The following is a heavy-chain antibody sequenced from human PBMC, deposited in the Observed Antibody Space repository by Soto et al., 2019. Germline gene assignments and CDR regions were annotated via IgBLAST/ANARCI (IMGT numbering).Heavy chain of an antibody. D-gene: IGHD2-15*01. V-gene: IGHV4-31*03. CDR3: AREVRGYCSGGSCYYFDY. CDR1: GGSISSGGYY. CDR2: IYYSGST. J-gene: IGHJ4*02. Sequence: QVQLQESGPGLVKPSQTLSLTCTVSGGSISSGGYYWSWIRQHPGKGLEWIGYIYYSGSTYYNPSLESRVTISVDTSKNQFSLKLSSVTAADTAVYYCAREVRGYCSGGSCYYFDYWGQGTLVTVSS.